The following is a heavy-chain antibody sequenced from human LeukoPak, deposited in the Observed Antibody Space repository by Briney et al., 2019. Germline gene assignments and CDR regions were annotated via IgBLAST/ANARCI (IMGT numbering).Heavy chain of an antibody. CDR2: ISGSGGST. D-gene: IGHD2-2*01. J-gene: IGHJ4*02. CDR3: AKQGGTYGRGIVVVPGATDY. V-gene: IGHV3-23*01. CDR1: GFTFSSCA. Sequence: GGSLRLSCAVSGFTFSSCAMSWVRQAPGKGLEWVSGISGSGGSTYYADSVKGRFTISRDSSKNTLYLQMNSLRAEDTAVYYCAKQGGTYGRGIVVVPGATDYWGQGTLVTVSS.